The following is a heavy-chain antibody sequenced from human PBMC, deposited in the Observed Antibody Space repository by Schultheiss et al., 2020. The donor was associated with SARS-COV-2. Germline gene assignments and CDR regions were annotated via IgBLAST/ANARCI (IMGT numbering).Heavy chain of an antibody. Sequence: GGSLRLSCVTSGFSFSGSGIYWVRQASGKGLEWVGRIRSKANSYATTYAASVKGRFIISRDESRNTSYLQMNSLKIEDTAVYYCTRNSTSSGWFDPWGQGTLVTVSS. D-gene: IGHD5-18*01. CDR2: IRSKANSYAT. J-gene: IGHJ5*02. V-gene: IGHV3-73*01. CDR3: TRNSTSSGWFDP. CDR1: GFSFSGSG.